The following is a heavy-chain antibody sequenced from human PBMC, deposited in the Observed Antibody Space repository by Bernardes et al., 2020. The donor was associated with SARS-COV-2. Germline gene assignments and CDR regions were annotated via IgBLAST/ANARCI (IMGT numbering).Heavy chain of an antibody. Sequence: SETLSLTCTVSGGSISSGGYYWSWIRQHPGKGLEWIGYIYYSGSTYYNPSLKSRVTISVDTSKNQFSLKLSSVTAADTAVYYCARYLRYCTNGVCPGLDYWGQGTLVTVSS. CDR3: ARYLRYCTNGVCPGLDY. D-gene: IGHD2-8*01. CDR2: IYYSGST. V-gene: IGHV4-31*03. J-gene: IGHJ4*02. CDR1: GGSISSGGYY.